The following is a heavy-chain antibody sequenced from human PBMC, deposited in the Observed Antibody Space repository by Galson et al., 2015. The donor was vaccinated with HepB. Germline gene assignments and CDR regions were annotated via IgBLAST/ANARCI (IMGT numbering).Heavy chain of an antibody. Sequence: TLSLTCTVSGGSISSGGYHWSWIRQHPGKGLEWIGYIYYSGSTYYNPSLKSRVTISVDTSKNQFSLKLSSVTAADTAVYYCARWALMWELRRFDYWGQGTLVTVSS. CDR2: IYYSGST. V-gene: IGHV4-31*03. D-gene: IGHD1-26*01. J-gene: IGHJ4*02. CDR3: ARWALMWELRRFDY. CDR1: GGSISSGGYH.